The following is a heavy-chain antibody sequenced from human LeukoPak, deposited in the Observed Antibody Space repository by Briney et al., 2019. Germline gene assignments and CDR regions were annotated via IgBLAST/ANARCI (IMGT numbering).Heavy chain of an antibody. CDR2: INPNSGGT. CDR1: GYTFTGYY. CDR3: ARDELRYFDWLLSPPYYYYGMDV. Sequence: ASVKVSCKASGYTFTGYYMHWVRQAPGQGLEWMGRINPNSGGTNYAQKFQGRVTMTRDTSISTAYMELSRLRSDDTAVYYCARDELRYFDWLLSPPYYYYGMDVWGQGTTVTVSS. D-gene: IGHD3-9*01. V-gene: IGHV1-2*06. J-gene: IGHJ6*02.